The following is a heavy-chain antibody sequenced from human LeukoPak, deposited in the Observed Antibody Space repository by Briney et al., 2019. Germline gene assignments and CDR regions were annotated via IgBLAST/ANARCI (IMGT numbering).Heavy chain of an antibody. D-gene: IGHD3-10*01. Sequence: PGGSLRLSCAASGFTFSSYAMHWVRQAPGKGLEYVSGISSNGGSTYYANSLKGRFTISRDNSKNTLYLQMGSLRADDMAVYYCARDSRYGSGFQTNWFDPWGQGTLVTVSS. CDR3: ARDSRYGSGFQTNWFDP. CDR1: GFTFSSYA. CDR2: ISSNGGST. V-gene: IGHV3-64*01. J-gene: IGHJ5*02.